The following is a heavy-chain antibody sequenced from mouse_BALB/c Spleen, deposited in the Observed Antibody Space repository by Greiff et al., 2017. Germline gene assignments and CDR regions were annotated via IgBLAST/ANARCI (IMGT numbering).Heavy chain of an antibody. CDR1: GYTFTDYE. J-gene: IGHJ3*01. CDR2: IDPETGGT. D-gene: IGHD3-3*01. V-gene: IGHV1-15*01. Sequence: QVHVKQSGAELVRPGASVTLSCKASGYTFTDYEMHWVKQTPVHGLEWIGAIDPETGGTAYNQKFKGKATLTADKSSSTAYMELRSLTSEDSAVYYCTIGRPAGFAYWGQGTLVTVSA. CDR3: TIGRPAGFAY.